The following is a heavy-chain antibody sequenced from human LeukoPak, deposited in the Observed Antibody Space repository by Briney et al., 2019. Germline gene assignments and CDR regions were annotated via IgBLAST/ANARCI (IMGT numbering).Heavy chain of an antibody. CDR1: GFTFSNYW. CDR2: ISSDGSRT. J-gene: IGHJ4*02. D-gene: IGHD1-26*01. V-gene: IGHV3-74*01. Sequence: GGSLRLSCAASGFTFSNYWMHWVRHAPGRGLVWVSRISSDGSRTNYADSVKGRFTISRDNAKNTLYLQMNSLRPEDTAVYYCATGGSYEESDYWGQGTLVTVSS. CDR3: ATGGSYEESDY.